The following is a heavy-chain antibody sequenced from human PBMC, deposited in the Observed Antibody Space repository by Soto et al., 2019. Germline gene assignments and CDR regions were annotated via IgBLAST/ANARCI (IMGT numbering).Heavy chain of an antibody. CDR2: ISSSSSYI. CDR3: ARDSRNIAAAHDY. V-gene: IGHV3-21*01. Sequence: GGSLRLSCAASGFTFSSYSMNWVRQAPGKGLEWVSSISSSSSYIYYADSVKGRFTISRDNAKNSLYLQMNSLRAEDTAVYYCARDSRNIAAAHDYWGQGTLVTVSS. D-gene: IGHD6-13*01. J-gene: IGHJ4*02. CDR1: GFTFSSYS.